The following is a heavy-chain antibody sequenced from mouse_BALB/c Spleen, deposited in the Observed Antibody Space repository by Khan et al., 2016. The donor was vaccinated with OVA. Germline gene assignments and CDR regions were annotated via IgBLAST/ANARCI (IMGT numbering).Heavy chain of an antibody. J-gene: IGHJ3*01. CDR3: GRGHYGSSSFAY. CDR2: INPSTGYT. V-gene: IGHV1-7*01. D-gene: IGHD1-1*01. Sequence: QVQLQQSGAELAKPGASVKMSCKASGYTFTSYWMRWVKQRPGQGLEWIGYINPSTGYTEYNQKFKDKATLTADKSSSTAYMQLSSLTSEDSAVYYCGRGHYGSSSFAYWGQGTLVTVSA. CDR1: GYTFTSYW.